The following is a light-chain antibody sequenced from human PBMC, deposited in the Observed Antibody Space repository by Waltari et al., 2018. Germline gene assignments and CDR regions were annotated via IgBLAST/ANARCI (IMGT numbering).Light chain of an antibody. CDR2: SND. Sequence: QSVLTQPPSASGNPGQRVTISCSGSSSNIGSHSVNWYQQFPGTAPKLLMYSNDQRPAGVSVRFSGSKFGTSASLAISGLQSEDEADYFFAARDDSLIGKVFGGGTKLTVL. J-gene: IGLJ3*02. CDR3: AARDDSLIGKV. CDR1: SSNIGSHS. V-gene: IGLV1-44*01.